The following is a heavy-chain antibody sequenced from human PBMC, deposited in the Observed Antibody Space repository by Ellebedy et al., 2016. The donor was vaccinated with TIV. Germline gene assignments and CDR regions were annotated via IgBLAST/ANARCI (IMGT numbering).Heavy chain of an antibody. V-gene: IGHV3-30*02. CDR1: GFTFSTYS. J-gene: IGHJ1*01. CDR2: IRFDGNNA. D-gene: IGHD3-22*01. Sequence: GGSLRLSCAASGFTFSTYSMNWVRQAPGKGLEWVAFIRFDGNNAYYADSAKGRFTISRDNSKNTLYLQMNSLRAEDTAVYYCAKDADFDTSGYYNYWGHGTLVTVSS. CDR3: AKDADFDTSGYYNY.